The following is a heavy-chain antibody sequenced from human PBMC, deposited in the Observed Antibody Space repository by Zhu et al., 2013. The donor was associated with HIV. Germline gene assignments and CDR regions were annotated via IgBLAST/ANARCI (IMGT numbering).Heavy chain of an antibody. J-gene: IGHJ6*02. V-gene: IGHV1-69*01. D-gene: IGHD1-20*01. Sequence: QVQLVQSGAEVKKPGSSVKVSCKASGGTFSSYAISWVRQAPGQGLEWMGGIIPIFGTANYAQKFQGRVTITADESTSTAYMELSSLRSEDTAVYYCARVIVYLFQDYYYYYGMDVWGQGTTVTVSS. CDR1: GGTFSSYA. CDR3: ARVIVYLFQDYYYYYGMDV. CDR2: IIPIFGTA.